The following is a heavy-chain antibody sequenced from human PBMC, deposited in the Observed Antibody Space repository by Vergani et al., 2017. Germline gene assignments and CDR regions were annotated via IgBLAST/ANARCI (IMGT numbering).Heavy chain of an antibody. J-gene: IGHJ3*02. CDR1: GGTFTSYD. D-gene: IGHD4-17*01. CDR3: ARPTDDYGDYVDAFDI. Sequence: QVQLVQSGAEVKKPGSSVKVSCKASGGTFTSYDINWVRQATGQGLEWMGWMNPNSGNTGYAQKFQGRVTMTRNTSISTAYMELSSLRSEDTAVYYCARPTDDYGDYVDAFDIWGRGTMVTVSS. V-gene: IGHV1-8*01. CDR2: MNPNSGNT.